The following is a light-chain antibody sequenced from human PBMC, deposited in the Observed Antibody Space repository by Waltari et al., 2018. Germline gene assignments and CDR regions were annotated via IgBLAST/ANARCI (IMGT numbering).Light chain of an antibody. Sequence: SYVLTQPPSVSVAPGGTATITCGGNNIVRKSVHWYQQKPGQAPVWVIYYDTDRPSGIPERCSGSNSGNTATLTISRVEVGDEADCFCQVWDRGSDHKVFGGGTKLTVL. CDR2: YDT. CDR3: QVWDRGSDHKV. J-gene: IGLJ3*02. CDR1: NIVRKS. V-gene: IGLV3-21*01.